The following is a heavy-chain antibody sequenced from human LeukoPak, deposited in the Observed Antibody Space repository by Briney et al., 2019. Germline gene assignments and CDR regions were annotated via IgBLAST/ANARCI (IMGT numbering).Heavy chain of an antibody. CDR1: GFTFSSYA. CDR2: ISYDGSNK. J-gene: IGHJ4*02. V-gene: IGHV3-30-3*01. Sequence: PGGSLRLSCAASGFTFSSYAMHWVRQAPGKWLEWVTVISYDGSNKYYANCVKGRFTITRDNSKNTLYLQMNSLRAEDTAVYYCARGDSLLRYFDWLPHDYWGQGTLVTVSS. D-gene: IGHD3-9*01. CDR3: ARGDSLLRYFDWLPHDY.